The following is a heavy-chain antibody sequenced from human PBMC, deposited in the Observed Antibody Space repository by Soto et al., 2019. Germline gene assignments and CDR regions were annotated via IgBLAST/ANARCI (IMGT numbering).Heavy chain of an antibody. Sequence: QLQLHESGSGLVKPSQTLSLTCAVSGGSISSGGYSWSWIRQPPGQGLEWIGYLYHSGSTYYNPSLKSRVTISVERSKNQFSLKLSSVTAADTAVYYCARGGDGDYNYWGQVTLVTVSS. CDR3: ARGGDGDYNY. CDR2: LYHSGST. D-gene: IGHD4-17*01. J-gene: IGHJ4*02. CDR1: GGSISSGGYS. V-gene: IGHV4-30-2*01.